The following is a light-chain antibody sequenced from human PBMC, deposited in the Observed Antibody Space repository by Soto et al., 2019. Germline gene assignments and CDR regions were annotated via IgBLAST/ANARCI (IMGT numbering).Light chain of an antibody. J-gene: IGLJ1*01. CDR1: SSDVGGHNY. CDR2: EVS. V-gene: IGLV2-14*01. Sequence: SVLTQPASVSGSPGQSITISCTGTSSDVGGHNYVSWYQQHPGKAPKVMIYEVSNRPSGVSNRFSGSKSGNTASLTISGLQAEDEADYYCSAYTSSSTCDVFGTGTKGTV. CDR3: SAYTSSSTCDV.